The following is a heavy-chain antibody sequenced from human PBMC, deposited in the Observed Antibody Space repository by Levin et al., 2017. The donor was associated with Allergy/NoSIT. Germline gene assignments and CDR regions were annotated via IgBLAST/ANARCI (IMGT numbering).Heavy chain of an antibody. Sequence: GGSLRLSCVASGLTFSKYEMNWVRQAPGKGLEWVSFINTGGSTMHYADSVKGRFTISRVNTKNSLYLQMNSLRAEATAVYYCASDTSGSSYGCRYWGQETRVTVSS. CDR3: ASDTSGSSYGCRY. D-gene: IGHD5-18*01. CDR1: GLTFSKYE. J-gene: IGHJ4*02. CDR2: INTGGSTM. V-gene: IGHV3-48*03.